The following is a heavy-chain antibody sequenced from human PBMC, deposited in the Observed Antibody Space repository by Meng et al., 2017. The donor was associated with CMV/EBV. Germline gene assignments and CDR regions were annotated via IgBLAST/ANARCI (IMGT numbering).Heavy chain of an antibody. CDR2: INPSGGST. Sequence: GELVQVGAEVQKPGASVKVSCKASGYTLTSYYMHWVRQAPGQGLEWMGIINPSGGSTSYAQKFQGRVTMTRDTSTSTVYMELSSLRSEDTAVYYCAREEGIAARSDWFDPWGQGTLVTVSS. CDR1: GYTLTSYY. V-gene: IGHV1-46*01. CDR3: AREEGIAARSDWFDP. D-gene: IGHD6-6*01. J-gene: IGHJ5*02.